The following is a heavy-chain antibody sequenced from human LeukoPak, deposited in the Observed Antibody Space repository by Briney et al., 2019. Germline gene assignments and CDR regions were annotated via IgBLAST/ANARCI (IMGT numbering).Heavy chain of an antibody. J-gene: IGHJ5*02. CDR3: ARGLEWSQGFDP. D-gene: IGHD3-3*01. V-gene: IGHV4-34*01. CDR1: GGSFSGYY. CDR2: INHSGST. Sequence: PSETLSLTCAVYGGSFSGYYWSWICQPPGKGLEWIGEINHSGSTNYNPSLKSRVTISVDTSKNQFSLKLSSVTAADTAVYYCARGLEWSQGFDPWGQGTLVTVSS.